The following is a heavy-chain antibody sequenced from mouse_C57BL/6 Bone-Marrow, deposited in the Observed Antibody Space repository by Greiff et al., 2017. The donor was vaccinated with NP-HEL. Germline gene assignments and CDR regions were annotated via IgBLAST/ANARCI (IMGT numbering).Heavy chain of an antibody. CDR3: ARGGSSTMDY. V-gene: IGHV5-17*01. D-gene: IGHD1-1*01. CDR1: GFTFSDYG. Sequence: EVKLMESGGGLVKPGGSLKLSCAASGFTFSDYGMHWVRQAPEKGLEWVAYISSGSSTIYYADPVKGRFTISRDNAKNTLFLQMTSLRSEDTAMYYCARGGSSTMDYWGQGTSVTVSS. J-gene: IGHJ4*01. CDR2: ISSGSSTI.